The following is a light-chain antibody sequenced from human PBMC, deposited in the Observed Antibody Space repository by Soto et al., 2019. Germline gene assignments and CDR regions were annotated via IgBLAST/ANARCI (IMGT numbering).Light chain of an antibody. CDR1: QSVSSN. CDR2: DAS. J-gene: IGKJ4*01. CDR3: QQRGNWPPLT. Sequence: EVVMTRPPATLSVSPGERATLSCRASQSVSSNLAWYQQKPGQAPRLLIYDASNRATGIPARFSGSGSGTDFTLTISSLEPEDFAVYYCQQRGNWPPLTFGGGTKVDIK. V-gene: IGKV3-11*01.